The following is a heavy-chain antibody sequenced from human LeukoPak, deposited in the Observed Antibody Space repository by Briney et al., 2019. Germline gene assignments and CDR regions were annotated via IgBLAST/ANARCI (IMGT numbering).Heavy chain of an antibody. Sequence: SGPTLVNPTQTLTLTGTFSGFSLSSTGVGVGWIRQPLGEALEWLALIYWDDDKRYSPSLRSRLTITKDTSKNHVVLTMTNVDPVDTATYYCAHKPFPASLDWLFDFWGQGILVTVSS. CDR2: IYWDDDK. D-gene: IGHD3/OR15-3a*01. J-gene: IGHJ4*02. V-gene: IGHV2-5*02. CDR3: AHKPFPASLDWLFDF. CDR1: GFSLSSTGVG.